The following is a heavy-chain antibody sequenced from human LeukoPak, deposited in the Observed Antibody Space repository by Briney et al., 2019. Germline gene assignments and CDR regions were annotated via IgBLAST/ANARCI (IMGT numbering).Heavy chain of an antibody. CDR2: IYYTGST. V-gene: IGHV4-38-2*02. CDR3: ARLGQWLLQGYFDY. D-gene: IGHD6-19*01. CDR1: GYSINSGYY. J-gene: IGHJ4*02. Sequence: PSETLSLTCTVSGYSINSGYYWSWIRQPPGKRLEWIGSIYYTGSTFYSPSLKSRATISVDTSKNQFSLKLRSVTAADTAVYYYARLGQWLLQGYFDYWGQGTLLSVSS.